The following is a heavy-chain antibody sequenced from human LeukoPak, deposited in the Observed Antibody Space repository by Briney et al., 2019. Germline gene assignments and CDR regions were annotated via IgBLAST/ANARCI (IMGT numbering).Heavy chain of an antibody. D-gene: IGHD1-26*01. CDR2: ISTDGSST. Sequence: GGSLRLSCAASGFTFSSYWMHWVRQAPGKGLVWVSRISTDGSSTSYADFVKGRFTISRDNAKNSLYLQMHSLRAEDTAVYYCARDKVVGATHFDYWGQGTLVTVSS. CDR1: GFTFSSYW. J-gene: IGHJ4*02. CDR3: ARDKVVGATHFDY. V-gene: IGHV3-74*01.